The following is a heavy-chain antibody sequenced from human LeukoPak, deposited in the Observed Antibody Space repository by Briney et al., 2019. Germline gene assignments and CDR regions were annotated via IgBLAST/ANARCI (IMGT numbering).Heavy chain of an antibody. D-gene: IGHD2-21*02. CDR3: ARRSVGYSGYDEAYCGGDCYPGSYGFDY. V-gene: IGHV1-18*01. Sequence: GASVKVSCKASGYTFTSYGISWVRQAPGQGLEWMGWISAYNGNTNYAQKLQGRVTMTTDTSTSTAYMELRSLRSDDTAVYYCARRSVGYSGYDEAYCGGDCYPGSYGFDYWGQGTLVTVSS. CDR1: GYTFTSYG. CDR2: ISAYNGNT. J-gene: IGHJ4*02.